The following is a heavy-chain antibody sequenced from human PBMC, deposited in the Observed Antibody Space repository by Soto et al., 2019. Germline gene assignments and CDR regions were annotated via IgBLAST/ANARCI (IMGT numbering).Heavy chain of an antibody. V-gene: IGHV1-46*03. D-gene: IGHD4-17*01. CDR1: GYTFTSYY. Sequence: ASVKVSCKASGYTFTSYYMHWVRQAPGQGLEWRGIINPSGGSTSYAQKFQGRVTMTRDTSTSTVYMELSSLRSEDTAVYYCAIPYGEYPEYFQHWGQGTLVTVSS. J-gene: IGHJ1*01. CDR2: INPSGGST. CDR3: AIPYGEYPEYFQH.